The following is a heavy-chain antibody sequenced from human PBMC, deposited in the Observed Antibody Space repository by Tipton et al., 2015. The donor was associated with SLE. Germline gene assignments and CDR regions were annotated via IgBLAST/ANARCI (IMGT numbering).Heavy chain of an antibody. CDR3: ATTGGLDAFDI. V-gene: IGHV4-59*12. D-gene: IGHD7-27*01. Sequence: TLSLTCTVSGGSISNYYWSWIRQPPGKELEWIGCFYNSGSTNYNPSLKSRVTISVDTSKNQFSLKLSSVTAADTAVYYCATTGGLDAFDIWGQGTMVTVSS. CDR2: FYNSGST. J-gene: IGHJ3*02. CDR1: GGSISNYY.